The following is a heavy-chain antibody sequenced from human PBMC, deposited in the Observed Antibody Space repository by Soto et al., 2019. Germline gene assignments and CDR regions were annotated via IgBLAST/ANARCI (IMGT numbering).Heavy chain of an antibody. CDR2: ISSNGGST. Sequence: GGSLRLSCSASGFTFSSYAMHWVRQAPGKGLKYVSAISSNGGSTYYADSVKGRFTISRDNSKNTLYLQMSSLRAEDTAVYYCAGLPPHYYYYGMDVWGQGTTVTVSS. V-gene: IGHV3-64D*08. D-gene: IGHD2-2*01. CDR1: GFTFSSYA. J-gene: IGHJ6*02. CDR3: AGLPPHYYYYGMDV.